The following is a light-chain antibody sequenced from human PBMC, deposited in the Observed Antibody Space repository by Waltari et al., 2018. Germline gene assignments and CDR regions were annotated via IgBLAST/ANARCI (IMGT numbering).Light chain of an antibody. CDR1: PNIGIY. CDR2: SSS. Sequence: DIQMTQSPSSVSASVGDRVTITCRASPNIGIYLIWHQQKPGKAPNLLIYSSSSLQSGVPSRFIGSGSATDFTLTINSLQPDDFATYYCQQSSSYPPTFGQGTQV. V-gene: IGKV1-39*01. CDR3: QQSSSYPPT. J-gene: IGKJ1*01.